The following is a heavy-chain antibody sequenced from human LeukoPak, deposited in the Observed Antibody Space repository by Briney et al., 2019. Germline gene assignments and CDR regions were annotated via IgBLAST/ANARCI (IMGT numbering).Heavy chain of an antibody. D-gene: IGHD2-2*01. CDR2: IRSKVNSYAT. Sequence: GGSLRLSCAASGFTFSKSAMQWVRQASGKGLEWVGRIRSKVNSYATAYAASVKGRFTISRDDSENTAYLQMNSLITEDTAVYYCVVPAATGFGPWGQGTLVTVSS. CDR3: VVPAATGFGP. J-gene: IGHJ5*02. V-gene: IGHV3-73*01. CDR1: GFTFSKSA.